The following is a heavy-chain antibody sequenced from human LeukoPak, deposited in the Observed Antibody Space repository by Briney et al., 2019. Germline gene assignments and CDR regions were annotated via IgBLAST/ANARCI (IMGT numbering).Heavy chain of an antibody. J-gene: IGHJ4*02. D-gene: IGHD3-22*01. CDR1: GFTFSSYG. V-gene: IGHV3-30*18. Sequence: PGRSLRLSCAASGFTFSSYGMHWVRQAPGKGLEWVAVISYDGSNKYYADSVKGRFTISRDNSKNTLYLQMNSLRAEDTAVYYCAKASGYDSSGRSFFDYWGQGTLVTVSS. CDR2: ISYDGSNK. CDR3: AKASGYDSSGRSFFDY.